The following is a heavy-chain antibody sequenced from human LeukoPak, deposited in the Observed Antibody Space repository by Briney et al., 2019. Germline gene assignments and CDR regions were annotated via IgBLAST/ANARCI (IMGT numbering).Heavy chain of an antibody. CDR2: ISAYNGNT. V-gene: IGHV1-18*01. CDR1: GYTFTSYG. J-gene: IGHJ1*01. Sequence: ASVKVSCKASGYTFTSYGISWVRQAPGQGLEWMGWISAYNGNTNYAQKLQGRVTMTTDTSTGTAYMELRSLRSDDTAVYYCAREGYYYDSSGYYSFQHWGQGTLVTVSS. CDR3: AREGYYYDSSGYYSFQH. D-gene: IGHD3-22*01.